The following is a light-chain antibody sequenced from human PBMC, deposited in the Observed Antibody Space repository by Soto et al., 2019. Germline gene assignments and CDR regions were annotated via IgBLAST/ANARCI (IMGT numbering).Light chain of an antibody. J-gene: IGKJ2*01. V-gene: IGKV1-39*01. Sequence: DIPMAQSPSSLSASVGDRVSITCRASLNIGTYLNWYQQTPGQAPRLLIHSVFTLQSGVPSRFSGSGSGTEFTLTISSLQPEDSATYYCQQGYSSPQTFGQGTTLEIK. CDR1: LNIGTY. CDR2: SVF. CDR3: QQGYSSPQT.